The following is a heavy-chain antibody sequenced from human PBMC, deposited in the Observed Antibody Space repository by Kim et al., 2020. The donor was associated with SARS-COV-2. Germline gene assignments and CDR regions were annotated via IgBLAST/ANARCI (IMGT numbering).Heavy chain of an antibody. D-gene: IGHD6-13*01. J-gene: IGHJ4*02. CDR2: I. CDR3: AREGAQQDFDY. V-gene: IGHV3-21*01. Sequence: IYYADSVQGRLTISRDNAKNSLYLQMNSLRAEDTAVYYCAREGAQQDFDYWGQGTLVTVS.